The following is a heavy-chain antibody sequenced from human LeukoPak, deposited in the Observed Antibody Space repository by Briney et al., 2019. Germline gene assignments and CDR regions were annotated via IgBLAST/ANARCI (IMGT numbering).Heavy chain of an antibody. J-gene: IGHJ5*02. CDR2: IYHSGST. CDR3: ARDLKDYSNNPRGFDP. D-gene: IGHD4-11*01. CDR1: GGSISSGGYY. Sequence: PSQTLSLTCTVSGGSISSGGYYWSWIRQPPGKGLEWIGYIYHSGSTYYNPSLKSRVTISVDRSKNQFSLKLSSVTAADTAVYYCARDLKDYSNNPRGFDPWGQGTLVTVSS. V-gene: IGHV4-30-2*01.